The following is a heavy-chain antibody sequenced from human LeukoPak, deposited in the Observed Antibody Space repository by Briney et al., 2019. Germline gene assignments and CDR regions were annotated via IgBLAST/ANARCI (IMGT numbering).Heavy chain of an antibody. D-gene: IGHD3-22*01. CDR2: IRYDGSNK. CDR3: AKDLLGSSGYYYDGVGEIDY. Sequence: PGGSLRLSCAASGFTFSSYGMHWVRQAPGKGLEWVAFIRYDGSNKYYADSVKDRFTIYRDNFKSALYLQMNSLRAVDTAVYYCAKDLLGSSGYYYDGVGEIDYWGQGTLVTVSS. V-gene: IGHV3-30*02. CDR1: GFTFSSYG. J-gene: IGHJ4*02.